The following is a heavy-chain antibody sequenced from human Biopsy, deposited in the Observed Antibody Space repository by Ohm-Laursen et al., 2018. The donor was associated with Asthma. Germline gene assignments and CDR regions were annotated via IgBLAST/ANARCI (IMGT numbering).Heavy chain of an antibody. D-gene: IGHD6-19*01. Sequence: SETLSLTCAVSGGSINSGGYSWTWIRQPPGKGLEWIGYIYHRDTTYYNPSLKSRVTISLDGSKNQFSLKLSSVTAADTAQYYCVRQSGYRSGWPKLLFVYYGMDVWGPGTTVTVSS. CDR2: IYHRDTT. V-gene: IGHV4-30-2*01. J-gene: IGHJ6*02. CDR1: GGSINSGGYS. CDR3: VRQSGYRSGWPKLLFVYYGMDV.